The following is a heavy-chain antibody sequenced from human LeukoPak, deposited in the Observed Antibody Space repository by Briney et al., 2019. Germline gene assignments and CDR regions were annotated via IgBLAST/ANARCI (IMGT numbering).Heavy chain of an antibody. CDR1: GYSFTSYW. Sequence: GESLKISCKGSGYSFTSYWIGWVRQMPGKGLEWMGIIYPGDSDTRYSPSFQGQVTISADKSISTAYLQWSSLKASDTAMYYCARQVLSHSSGWSPNFDYCGQGTLVTVSS. V-gene: IGHV5-51*01. CDR2: IYPGDSDT. J-gene: IGHJ4*02. CDR3: ARQVLSHSSGWSPNFDY. D-gene: IGHD6-19*01.